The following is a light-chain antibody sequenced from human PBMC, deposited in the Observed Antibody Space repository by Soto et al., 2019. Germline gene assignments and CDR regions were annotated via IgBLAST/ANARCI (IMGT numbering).Light chain of an antibody. J-gene: IGKJ3*01. V-gene: IGKV1-5*01. CDR2: DAS. CDR1: QSISSW. CDR3: QQYHSYFT. Sequence: DIQMTQSPSTLSASVGDRVTITCRASQSISSWLAWYQQKPGKAPKLLIYDASSLESGVPSRFSGSGSGTEFALTISRLQPDDFATYYCQQYHSYFTFGPGTKVDIK.